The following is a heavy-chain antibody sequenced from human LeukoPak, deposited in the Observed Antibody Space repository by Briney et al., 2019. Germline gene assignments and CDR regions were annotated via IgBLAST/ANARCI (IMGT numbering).Heavy chain of an antibody. CDR3: ASTLRFLPYRRFDY. D-gene: IGHD3-3*01. Sequence: SETLSLTCTVSGGSIISTNYYWGWIRQPPGKGLEWIGSIYQSGSGSSYYNPSLKSRVTISGDTSKNHFFPRLSSVTAADTAVYYCASTLRFLPYRRFDYWGQGTLVTVPS. CDR1: GGSIISTNYY. CDR2: IYQSGSGSS. J-gene: IGHJ4*02. V-gene: IGHV4-39*02.